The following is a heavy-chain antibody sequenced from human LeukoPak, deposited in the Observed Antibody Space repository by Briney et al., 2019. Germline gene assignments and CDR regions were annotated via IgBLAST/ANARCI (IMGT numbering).Heavy chain of an antibody. CDR2: ISSSSTYI. CDR1: GFTFSTYS. Sequence: PGGSLRLSCAASGFTFSTYSMNWVRQAPGKGLEWVSSISSSSTYIYYADSVKGRFTISRDNAENSLFLQMNSLRAEDTAVYYCARFALKTPPTDWGQGTLVTVSS. J-gene: IGHJ4*02. V-gene: IGHV3-21*01. CDR3: ARFALKTPPTD.